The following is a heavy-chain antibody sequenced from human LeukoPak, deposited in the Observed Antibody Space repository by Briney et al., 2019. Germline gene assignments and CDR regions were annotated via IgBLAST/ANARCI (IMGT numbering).Heavy chain of an antibody. Sequence: GGSLRLSCAASGFTFSNYAMSWVRQAPGKGLEWVSAISGSGGSTYYVDSLEGRFSISRDNSKNTLSLQMNSLRAEDTAVYYCAKGHAPSGSYADYWGQGTLVTVSS. J-gene: IGHJ4*02. CDR1: GFTFSNYA. D-gene: IGHD1-26*01. CDR3: AKGHAPSGSYADY. CDR2: ISGSGGST. V-gene: IGHV3-23*01.